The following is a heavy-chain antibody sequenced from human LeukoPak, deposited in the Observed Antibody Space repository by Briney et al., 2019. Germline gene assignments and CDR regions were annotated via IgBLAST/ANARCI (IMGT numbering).Heavy chain of an antibody. CDR1: GGSISSRADY. Sequence: PSETLSLTCTLSGGSISSRADYWGWIRQPTGKGLEWIASIYYSGSTSYNPSLKSRVTISVDTSKNQFSLKLSSVTAADTAVYYCARGARIRGYRYGQINLDYWGQGTLVTVSS. D-gene: IGHD5-18*01. J-gene: IGHJ4*02. CDR3: ARGARIRGYRYGQINLDY. V-gene: IGHV4-39*01. CDR2: IYYSGST.